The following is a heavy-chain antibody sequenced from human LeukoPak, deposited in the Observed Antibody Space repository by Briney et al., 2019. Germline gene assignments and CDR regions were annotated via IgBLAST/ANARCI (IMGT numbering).Heavy chain of an antibody. V-gene: IGHV3-48*01. CDR2: ISSSSSTI. CDR1: GFTFSSYS. CDR3: AXPEXSGSYYRGAFDI. J-gene: IGHJ3*02. D-gene: IGHD3-10*01. Sequence: PGGSLRLSCAASGFTFSSYSMNWVRQAPGKGLEWVSYISSSSSTIYYADSVKGRFTISRDNAKNSLYLQMNSLRAEDTAVYYCAXPEXSGSYYRGAFDIWGQGTMVTVSS.